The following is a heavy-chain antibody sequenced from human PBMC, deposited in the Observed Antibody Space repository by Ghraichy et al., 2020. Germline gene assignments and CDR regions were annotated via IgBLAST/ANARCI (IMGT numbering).Heavy chain of an antibody. D-gene: IGHD3-16*01. CDR3: AKDLSSLRCVCLCYYFALDV. V-gene: IGHV1-2*02. Sequence: ASVKVSCKASGYAFTAYYVHWVRQAPGQGLEWMGWINPNSGDTEYAQMFQGRVTMTRDTSISAAYMELSSLKSDDTAVYYCAKDLSSLRCVCLCYYFALDVWGPGTTVTVSS. CDR2: INPNSGDT. J-gene: IGHJ6*02. CDR1: GYAFTAYY.